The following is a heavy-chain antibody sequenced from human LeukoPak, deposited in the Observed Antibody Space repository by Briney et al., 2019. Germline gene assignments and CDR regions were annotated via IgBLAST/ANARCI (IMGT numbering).Heavy chain of an antibody. CDR1: GFTFRDYY. CDR2: ISSSGGAT. CDR3: ARAYFDVFDI. J-gene: IGHJ3*02. V-gene: IGHV3-11*01. Sequence: GGSLRLSCAASGFTFRDYYMTWIRQAPGKGLEWVSYISSSGGATYYADSVKGRFTISRDNAKNSLYLQMNSLRAEDTAVYYCARAYFDVFDIWGQGTMVTVSS. D-gene: IGHD3-10*01.